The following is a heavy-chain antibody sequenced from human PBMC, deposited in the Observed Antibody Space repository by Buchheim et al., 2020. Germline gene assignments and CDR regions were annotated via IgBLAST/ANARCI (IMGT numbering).Heavy chain of an antibody. CDR3: RGSIWSNGMDV. CDR2: MKSRIDGGTT. V-gene: IGHV3-15*01. J-gene: IGHJ6*02. Sequence: VEVVESGGGLVKPGGSLRLSCAASGLSFNNAYMSWVRQAPGKGLEWVGRMKSRIDGGTTDYGAPVKGRFTISRDDSRNMIYLQMNSLRIEDSGVYYCRGSIWSNGMDVWSQGTT. CDR1: GLSFNNAY. D-gene: IGHD3-3*01.